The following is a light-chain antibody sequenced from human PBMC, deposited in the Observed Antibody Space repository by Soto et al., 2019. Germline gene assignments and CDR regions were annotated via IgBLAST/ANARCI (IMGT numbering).Light chain of an antibody. J-gene: IGKJ5*01. Sequence: EIVMTQSPATLSVSPGARATLSCRASQSVRSNLAWYQQKPGQAPRLLIYGASTRATGIPVRFSGSGSGTEFTLTISRLQSEDCAVYYCQQYNNWPSITFGQGTRLEIK. CDR2: GAS. V-gene: IGKV3D-15*01. CDR3: QQYNNWPSIT. CDR1: QSVRSN.